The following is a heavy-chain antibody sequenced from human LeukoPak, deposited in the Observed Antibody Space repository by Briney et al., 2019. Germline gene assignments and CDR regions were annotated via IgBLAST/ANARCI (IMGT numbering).Heavy chain of an antibody. D-gene: IGHD4-23*01. CDR2: IWYDGSNK. CDR3: AREEYGGVYFDY. V-gene: IGHV3-33*01. Sequence: GRSLRLSCAASGFTFSSYGMHWVRQAPGKGLEWVAVIWYDGSNKYYTDSVKGRFTISRDNSKNMLYLQMDSLRVEDTAVYHCAREEYGGVYFDYWGQGTLVTVSS. J-gene: IGHJ4*02. CDR1: GFTFSSYG.